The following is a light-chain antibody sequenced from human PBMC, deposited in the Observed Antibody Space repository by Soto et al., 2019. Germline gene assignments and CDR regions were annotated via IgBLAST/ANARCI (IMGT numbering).Light chain of an antibody. Sequence: DIVMTQSPVILSVSPGERATLSCRASQSVDTFLAWFQHKPGQAPRLLIFGASTRAAGVPARFSGGGSGTDFTLTISRLEPEDFAVYYCQQYGSSGTFGQGTKVDIK. V-gene: IGKV3-20*01. CDR2: GAS. J-gene: IGKJ1*01. CDR3: QQYGSSGT. CDR1: QSVDTF.